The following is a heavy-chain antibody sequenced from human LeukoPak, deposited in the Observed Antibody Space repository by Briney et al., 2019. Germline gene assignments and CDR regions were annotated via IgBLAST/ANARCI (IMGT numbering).Heavy chain of an antibody. CDR3: ARAARYCSSTSCYARMYYYGMDV. V-gene: IGHV4-34*01. Sequence: TSETLSLTCAVYGGSFSGYYWSWIRQPPGKGLEWIGEINHSGSTNYNPSLKSRVTISVDTSKNQFSLKLSSVTAADTAVYYCARAARYCSSTSCYARMYYYGMDVWGQGTTVTVSS. J-gene: IGHJ6*02. D-gene: IGHD2-2*01. CDR1: GGSFSGYY. CDR2: INHSGST.